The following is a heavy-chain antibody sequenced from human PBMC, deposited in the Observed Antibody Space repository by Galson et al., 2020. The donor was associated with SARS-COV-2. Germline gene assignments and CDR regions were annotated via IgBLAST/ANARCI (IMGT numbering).Heavy chain of an antibody. CDR3: ASQYYDFWSGPLGA. CDR1: GFTFSSYA. J-gene: IGHJ5*02. D-gene: IGHD3-3*01. Sequence: GGSLRLSCAASGFTFSSYAMSWVRQAPGMGLEWVSAISGSGGSTYYADSVKGRFTISRDNSKNTLYLQMNSLRAEDTAVYYCASQYYDFWSGPLGAWGQGTLVTVSS. V-gene: IGHV3-23*01. CDR2: ISGSGGST.